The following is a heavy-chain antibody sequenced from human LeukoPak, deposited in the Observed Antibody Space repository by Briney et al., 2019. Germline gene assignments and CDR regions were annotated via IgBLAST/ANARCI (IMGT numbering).Heavy chain of an antibody. CDR3: AKAFVEGESSGY. Sequence: SCKASGYTFTGYYMHWVRQAPGKGLEWVAVISYDGSNKYYADSVKGRFTISRDNSKNTLYLQMNSLRAEDTAVYYCAKAFVEGESSGYWGQGTLVTVSS. CDR2: ISYDGSNK. V-gene: IGHV3-30*18. CDR1: GYTFTGYY. D-gene: IGHD3-3*01. J-gene: IGHJ4*02.